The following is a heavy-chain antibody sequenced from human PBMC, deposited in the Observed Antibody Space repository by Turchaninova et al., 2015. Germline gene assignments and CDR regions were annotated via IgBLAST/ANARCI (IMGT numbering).Heavy chain of an antibody. Sequence: EVQLVESGGGLVQPGGSLRLSCAASGFTFSNSWMSWVRQAPGKGLEWVANIKPVGSGKYYVDSVKGRFTSSRDSAENSLFLQMNSLRAEDTAVYYCARGNLIDYWGQGTLVTVSS. V-gene: IGHV3-7*01. CDR2: IKPVGSGK. CDR3: ARGNLIDY. CDR1: GFTFSNSW. J-gene: IGHJ4*02. D-gene: IGHD3-22*01.